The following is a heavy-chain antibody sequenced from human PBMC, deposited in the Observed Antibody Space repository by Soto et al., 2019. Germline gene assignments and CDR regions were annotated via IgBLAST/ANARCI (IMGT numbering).Heavy chain of an antibody. CDR1: GFTFNSFT. CDR2: ISHDGSHK. V-gene: IGHV3-30*04. Sequence: QVQLVESGGGVVQPGRSLRLSCAASGFTFNSFTMHWVRQAPGKGLEWVAVISHDGSHKYTADSVKGRFTISRDDPKNTLYLQMNSLRVEDTAIYYCATWEERYFQHWGQGTLVTVSS. D-gene: IGHD1-26*01. J-gene: IGHJ1*01. CDR3: ATWEERYFQH.